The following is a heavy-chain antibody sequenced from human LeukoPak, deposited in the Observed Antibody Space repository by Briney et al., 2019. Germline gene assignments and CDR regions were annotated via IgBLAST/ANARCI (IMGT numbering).Heavy chain of an antibody. D-gene: IGHD6-6*01. CDR3: ARGKTDNLAAPYDAFDI. V-gene: IGHV1-46*01. Sequence: GASVKVSCKASGYTFTSYYMHWVRQAPGQGLEWMGIINPSGGSTSYAQKFQDRVTMTRDTSTSTVYMELSSLRSEDTAVYYCARGKTDNLAAPYDAFDIWGQGTMVTVSS. CDR2: INPSGGST. CDR1: GYTFTSYY. J-gene: IGHJ3*02.